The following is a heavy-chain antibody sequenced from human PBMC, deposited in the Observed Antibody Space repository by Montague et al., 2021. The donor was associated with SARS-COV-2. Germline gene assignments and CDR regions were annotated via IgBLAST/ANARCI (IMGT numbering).Heavy chain of an antibody. V-gene: IGHV4-34*01. D-gene: IGHD3-22*01. J-gene: IGHJ4*02. Sequence: SETLSLTCAVYGGSFIGYYWSWIRQPPGKGLEWIGVINHIGSTNYNPSLKSRVSISLDTSKNPFSRKLRSVTAAATAVYYCARAIVDVTRTIVVMTGVEHYFDVWGQGTLVTVSS. CDR3: ARAIVDVTRTIVVMTGVEHYFDV. CDR2: INHIGST. CDR1: GGSFIGYY.